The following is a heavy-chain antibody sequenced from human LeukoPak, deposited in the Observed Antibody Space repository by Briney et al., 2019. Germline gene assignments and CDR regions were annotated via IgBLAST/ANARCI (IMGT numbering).Heavy chain of an antibody. Sequence: SVKVSCKASGGTFSSYAISWVRQAPGQGLEWMGRIIPILGIANYAQKFQGRVTITADKSTSTAYMELSSLRSEDTAVHYCATPRYCSSTSCYDNWFDPWGQGTLVTVSS. D-gene: IGHD2-2*01. J-gene: IGHJ5*02. CDR2: IIPILGIA. CDR3: ATPRYCSSTSCYDNWFDP. CDR1: GGTFSSYA. V-gene: IGHV1-69*04.